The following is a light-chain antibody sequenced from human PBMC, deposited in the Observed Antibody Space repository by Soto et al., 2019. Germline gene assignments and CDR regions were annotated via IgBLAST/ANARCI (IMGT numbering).Light chain of an antibody. Sequence: EIVLTQSPATLSLSPGERATLSCRASPSVSSYLAWYQQKPGQAPRLLIYRXSIRATXXPDRFTGSGSGTDFTLTISRLEPEDFAVYYCQQYGSSQLTFGGGTKVDIK. V-gene: IGKV3-20*01. CDR2: RXS. J-gene: IGKJ4*01. CDR1: PSVSSY. CDR3: QQYGSSQLT.